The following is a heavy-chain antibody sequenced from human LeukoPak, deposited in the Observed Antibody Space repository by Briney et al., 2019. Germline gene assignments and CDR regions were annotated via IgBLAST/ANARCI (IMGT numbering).Heavy chain of an antibody. CDR2: IKQDGSEK. V-gene: IGHV3-7*01. D-gene: IGHD6-13*01. Sequence: GGSLRLSCAASGFTFSDSTMNWVRQAPGKGLEWVANIKQDGSEKQYVDSVRGRFTISRDNAKNSLYLQMNSLRVEDTAVYYCARDGFVGAADYWGQGTLVTVSS. CDR3: ARDGFVGAADY. J-gene: IGHJ4*02. CDR1: GFTFSDST.